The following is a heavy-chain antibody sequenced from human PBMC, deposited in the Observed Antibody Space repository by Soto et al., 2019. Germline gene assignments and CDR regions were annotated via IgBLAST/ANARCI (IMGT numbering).Heavy chain of an antibody. J-gene: IGHJ6*02. CDR2: IWYDGSNK. CDR1: GFTFSSYG. Sequence: LRLSCAASGFTFSSYGMHWVRQAPGKGLEWVAVIWYDGSNKYYADSVKGRFTISRDNSKNTLYLQMNSLRAEDTAVYYCARSTSRYFDWLRKDYYYYGMDVWGQGTTVTVSS. V-gene: IGHV3-33*01. CDR3: ARSTSRYFDWLRKDYYYYGMDV. D-gene: IGHD3-9*01.